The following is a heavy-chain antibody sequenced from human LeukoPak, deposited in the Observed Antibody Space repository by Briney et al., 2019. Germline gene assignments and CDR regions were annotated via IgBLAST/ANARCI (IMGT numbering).Heavy chain of an antibody. D-gene: IGHD6-19*01. CDR3: AKDTNRQWLVPIDY. V-gene: IGHV1-18*01. CDR1: GYTFTSYG. CDR2: ISAYNGNT. Sequence: ASVKVSCKASGYTFTSYGISWVRQAPGQGLEWMGWISAYNGNTNYAQKLQGRVTMTTDTSTSTAYMELRSLRSDDTAVYYCAKDTNRQWLVPIDYWGQGTLVTVSS. J-gene: IGHJ4*02.